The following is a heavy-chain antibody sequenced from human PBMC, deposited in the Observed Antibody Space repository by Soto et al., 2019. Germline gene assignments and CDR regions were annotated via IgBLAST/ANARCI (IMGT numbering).Heavy chain of an antibody. CDR2: IYWDDDK. Sequence: QITLKESGPTLVKPTQTLTLTCTFSGFSLSTSGVGVGWIRQPPGKALEWLALIYWDDDKRYSPSLKSRLTITQDTSKNQLVIPTTHTDPVATATYYCAHSCQQPPGFVYFDYWGQGTLVNVCS. CDR1: GFSLSTSGVG. V-gene: IGHV2-5*02. J-gene: IGHJ4*02. D-gene: IGHD6-13*01. CDR3: AHSCQQPPGFVYFDY.